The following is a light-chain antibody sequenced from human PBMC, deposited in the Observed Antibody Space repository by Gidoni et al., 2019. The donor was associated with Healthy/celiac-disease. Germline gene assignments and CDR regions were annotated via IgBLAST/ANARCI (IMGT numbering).Light chain of an antibody. CDR1: SSDVGGHEY. CDR2: EVS. CDR3: SSYTSSINFYV. V-gene: IGLV2-14*01. Sequence: QSALTQPAPVSGSPGQPIAISCTGTSSDVGGHEYVSCYQQHPVKAPYLLFYEVSNRPSGVSARFSGSQSGNTASLTISGLQAEDEADYYCSSYTSSINFYVFGTGTKFTVL. J-gene: IGLJ1*01.